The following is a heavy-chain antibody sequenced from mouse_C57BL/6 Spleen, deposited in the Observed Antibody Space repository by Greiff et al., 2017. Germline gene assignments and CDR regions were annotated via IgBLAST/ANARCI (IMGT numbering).Heavy chain of an antibody. Sequence: EVQLQQSGPELVKPGASVKMSCKASGYTFTDYNMHWVKQSHGKSLEWIGYINPNNGGTSYNQKFKGKATLTVNKSSSTAYMELRSLTSEDSAVYYFAKGPYYDYENWYFDVWGTGTTVTVSS. D-gene: IGHD2-4*01. CDR1: GYTFTDYN. J-gene: IGHJ1*03. V-gene: IGHV1-22*01. CDR3: AKGPYYDYENWYFDV. CDR2: INPNNGGT.